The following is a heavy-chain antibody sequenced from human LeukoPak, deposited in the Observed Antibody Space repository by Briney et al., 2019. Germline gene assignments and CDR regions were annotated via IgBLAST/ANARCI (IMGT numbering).Heavy chain of an antibody. CDR2: IGNRGTTI. J-gene: IGHJ4*02. CDR3: ARGDRLTTLDC. D-gene: IGHD3-16*01. V-gene: IGHV3-48*03. CDR1: GFTFSSYE. Sequence: GTSLRLSCAASGFTFSSYEMNWVRQAPGKGLEWVSHIGNRGTTIFYADSVKGRFTISRDNAKNSLSLQMNSLRAEDAAIYYCARGDRLTTLDCWGQGTLVTVS.